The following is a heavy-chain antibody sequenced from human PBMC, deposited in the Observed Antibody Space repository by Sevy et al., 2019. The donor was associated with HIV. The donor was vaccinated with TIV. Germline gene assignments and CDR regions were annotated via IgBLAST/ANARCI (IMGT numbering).Heavy chain of an antibody. CDR1: GFTFSSYA. J-gene: IGHJ4*02. Sequence: GGSLRLSCADSGFTFSSYAMSWVRQAPGKGLEWVSAISGSGGSTYYAHSVKGRFTISRDNSKNTLYLQMNSLRAEDTAVYYCAKREQWPAGLDYWGQGTLVTVSS. V-gene: IGHV3-23*01. D-gene: IGHD6-19*01. CDR3: AKREQWPAGLDY. CDR2: ISGSGGST.